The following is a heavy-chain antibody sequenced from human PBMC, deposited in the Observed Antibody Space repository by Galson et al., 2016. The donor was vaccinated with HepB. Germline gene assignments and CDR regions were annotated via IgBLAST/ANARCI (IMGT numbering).Heavy chain of an antibody. D-gene: IGHD3-10*01. J-gene: IGHJ3*01. Sequence: SVKVSCTASGYTLTSHAINWVRQAPGQGLEWMGWISAHNGNTNCAQSLQGRVTLTTETSTNTAYMELRSLRSDDTALYYGARPFGSGNYDAFDVWGQGIMVTVSS. CDR3: ARPFGSGNYDAFDV. CDR1: GYTLTSHA. CDR2: ISAHNGNT. V-gene: IGHV1-18*04.